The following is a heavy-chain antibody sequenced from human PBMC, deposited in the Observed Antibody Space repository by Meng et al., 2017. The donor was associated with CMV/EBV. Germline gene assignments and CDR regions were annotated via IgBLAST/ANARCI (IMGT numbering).Heavy chain of an antibody. Sequence: VESGGGLVRPEGPLGLSGADPGLTSSDYWMHWVRQAPGEGPVWVSRIDTDGTVTSYAESVRCRFTISRDNSKNTLYLQMNDLRAGDSGVYYCVRDLVGNRDSWGHGTLVTVSS. V-gene: IGHV3-74*03. CDR1: GLTSSDYW. D-gene: IGHD1-14*01. CDR2: IDTDGTVT. CDR3: VRDLVGNRDS. J-gene: IGHJ5*01.